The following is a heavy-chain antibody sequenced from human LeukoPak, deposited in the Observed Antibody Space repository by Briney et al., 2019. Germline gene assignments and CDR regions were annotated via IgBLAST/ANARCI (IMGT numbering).Heavy chain of an antibody. D-gene: IGHD3-3*01. CDR2: IYPGDSDT. CDR1: GYSFTSYW. V-gene: IGHV5-51*01. CDR3: ARRNDFWSEGAFDI. Sequence: GESLKISCKGSGYSFTSYWIGWVRQMPGKGLEWMGIIYPGDSDTRYNPSFQGQVTISADKSISTAYLRWSSLKASDTAMYYCARRNDFWSEGAFDIWGQGTMVTVSS. J-gene: IGHJ3*02.